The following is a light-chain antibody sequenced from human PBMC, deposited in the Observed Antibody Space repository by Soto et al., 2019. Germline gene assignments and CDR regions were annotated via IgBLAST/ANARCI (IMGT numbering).Light chain of an antibody. CDR1: QSISSW. CDR3: QQYNSYLWT. Sequence: DIQMTHSPSTLSASVGDRVTITCRASQSISSWLAWYQQKPGKAPKLLIYDASSLESGVPSRLSGSGSGTEFTLTISSLQPDDFATYYCQQYNSYLWTFGQGTKVESK. V-gene: IGKV1-5*01. J-gene: IGKJ1*01. CDR2: DAS.